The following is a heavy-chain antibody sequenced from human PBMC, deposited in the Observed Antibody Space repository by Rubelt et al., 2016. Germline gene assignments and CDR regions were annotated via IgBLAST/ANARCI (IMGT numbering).Heavy chain of an antibody. CDR3: ATGLIDDDKRDRLSGMDV. J-gene: IGHJ6*02. CDR2: INHSGST. Sequence: QVQLQQWGAGLLKPSETLSLTCAVYGGSFSGYYWSWIRQPPGKGLEWIGEINHSGSTNYNPSLNGRFTISVDTSKNQFSLNLSSVTSADTAVYDCATGLIDDDKRDRLSGMDVWGQGTTVTVSS. D-gene: IGHD2/OR15-2a*01. CDR1: GGSFSGYY. V-gene: IGHV4-34*01.